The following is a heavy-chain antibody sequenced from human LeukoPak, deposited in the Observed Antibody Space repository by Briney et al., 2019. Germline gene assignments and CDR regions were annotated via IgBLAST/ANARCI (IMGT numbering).Heavy chain of an antibody. J-gene: IGHJ4*02. V-gene: IGHV3-30*18. CDR3: GKDTRDDHHSDY. CDR1: GFTFSAYG. CDR2: ISYDGINK. Sequence: QPGGSLRLSCAVSGFTFSAYGMHWVRQAPGKGLEWVAIISYDGINKYYPDSVKGRFTVSRDNSKNTLYLQIDSLKPEDTAVYYYGKDTRDDHHSDYWGQGTLVTVSS. D-gene: IGHD1-14*01.